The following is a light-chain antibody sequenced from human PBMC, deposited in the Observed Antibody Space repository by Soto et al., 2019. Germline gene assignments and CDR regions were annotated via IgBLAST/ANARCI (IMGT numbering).Light chain of an antibody. Sequence: EIVLTQSPGTLSLSPGERATLSCRAIQSVSSSYLAWYQQKLGQAPRLLIYGASSRAPGIPDRFSGSGSGTDFTLSISRLEPEDFAVYYCQQYSSSPLLTFGGGTKVDIK. CDR3: QQYSSSPLLT. CDR1: QSVSSSY. CDR2: GAS. V-gene: IGKV3-20*01. J-gene: IGKJ4*01.